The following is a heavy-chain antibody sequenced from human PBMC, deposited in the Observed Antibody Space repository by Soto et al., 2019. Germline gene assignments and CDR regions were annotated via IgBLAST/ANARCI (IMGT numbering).Heavy chain of an antibody. CDR3: ARAGSDYGMDV. J-gene: IGHJ6*02. CDR2: IWYDGSNK. D-gene: IGHD3-10*01. CDR1: GFTFSSYG. Sequence: QVQLVESGGGVVQPGRSLRLSCAASGFTFSSYGMHWVRQAPGKGLEWVAVIWYDGSNKYYADSVKGRFTISRDNSKNTLYLQMTGMRAEDTAVYFWARAGSDYGMDVWGQGTTVTVSS. V-gene: IGHV3-33*01.